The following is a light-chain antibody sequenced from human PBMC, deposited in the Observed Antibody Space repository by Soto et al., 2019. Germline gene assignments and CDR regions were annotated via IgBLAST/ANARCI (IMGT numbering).Light chain of an antibody. CDR2: GAS. CDR3: HHYVGSPWT. J-gene: IGKJ1*01. V-gene: IGKV3-20*01. CDR1: QSVNSF. Sequence: EIVLTQSPGTLSLSPGERATLSCRASQSVNSFLAWFQQKPGQAPRLLIYGASNRATGIPDRFSGSGSETDFTLTITRLEPEDFALHYCHHYVGSPWTFGQGTKVENK.